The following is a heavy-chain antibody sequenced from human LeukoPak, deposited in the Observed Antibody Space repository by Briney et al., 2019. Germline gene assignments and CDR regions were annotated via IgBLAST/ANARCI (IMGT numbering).Heavy chain of an antibody. Sequence: GSLRLSCAASGFTFDDYGMSWVRQAPGKGLEWIGYIYYSGSTNYDPSLKSRVTISVDTSKNQFSLKLSSVTAADTAVYYCARTTVTPNNYFDYWGQGTLVTVSS. CDR2: IYYSGST. CDR1: GFTFDDYG. V-gene: IGHV4-59*12. J-gene: IGHJ4*02. CDR3: ARTTVTPNNYFDY. D-gene: IGHD4-17*01.